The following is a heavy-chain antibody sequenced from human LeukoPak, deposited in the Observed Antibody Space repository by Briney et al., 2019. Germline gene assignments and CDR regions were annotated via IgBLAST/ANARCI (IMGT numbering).Heavy chain of an antibody. J-gene: IGHJ4*02. V-gene: IGHV4-34*01. Sequence: SETLSLTWAVYGGSFSGYYCGWIRQPPEKGLEWIGEINHSGSTNYNPSLKSRVTISVDTSKNQFSLKLSSVTAADTAVYYCARVNDDGGQGTLVTVSS. CDR2: INHSGST. CDR1: GGSFSGYY. CDR3: ARVNDD.